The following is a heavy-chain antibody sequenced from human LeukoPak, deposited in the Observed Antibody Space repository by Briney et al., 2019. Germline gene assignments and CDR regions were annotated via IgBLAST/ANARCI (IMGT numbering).Heavy chain of an antibody. Sequence: PSETLSLTCGVYGGSFSGYYWSWIRQPPGKGLEWIGEINHSGSTNYNSSLKSRVTISVDTSENQFSLKLSSVTAADTAVYYCARVWVYSSSWYQGYFDYWGQGTLVTVSS. J-gene: IGHJ4*02. CDR2: INHSGST. CDR1: GGSFSGYY. D-gene: IGHD6-13*01. CDR3: ARVWVYSSSWYQGYFDY. V-gene: IGHV4-34*01.